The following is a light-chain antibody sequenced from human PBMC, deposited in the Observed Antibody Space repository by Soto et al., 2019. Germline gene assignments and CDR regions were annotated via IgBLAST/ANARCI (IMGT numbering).Light chain of an antibody. V-gene: IGKV3-11*01. CDR2: DAS. Sequence: EIVLTQSPATLSLSPGERATLSCRASQSVSSYLAWYQQKPGQAPRLLIYDASNRATGIPARFSGSGSGTDFTLTISRLDPEDFAVYYCQQRSNWPPFTFGPGTKVDIK. CDR3: QQRSNWPPFT. CDR1: QSVSSY. J-gene: IGKJ3*01.